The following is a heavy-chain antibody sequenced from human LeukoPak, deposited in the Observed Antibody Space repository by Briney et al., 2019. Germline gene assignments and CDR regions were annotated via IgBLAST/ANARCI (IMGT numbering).Heavy chain of an antibody. V-gene: IGHV4-59*01. J-gene: IGHJ2*01. D-gene: IGHD3-22*01. CDR1: GDSIRNDN. CDR2: IYSSGST. Sequence: PSETLSLTCTVSGDSIRNDNGRWVRQPPGKGLEWIGYIYSSGSTRYNTSLNSRVTMSVDTTKNPFSLQLRSLTPAHTAVYDCARARVRNYSFDSWGLYTSDWHFDLWGRGTLVPVSS. CDR3: ARARVRNYSFDSWGLYTSDWHFDL.